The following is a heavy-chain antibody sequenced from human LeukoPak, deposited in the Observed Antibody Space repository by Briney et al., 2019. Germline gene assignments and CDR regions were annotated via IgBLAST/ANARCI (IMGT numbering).Heavy chain of an antibody. V-gene: IGHV4-4*07. J-gene: IGHJ4*02. CDR2: IYTNGNI. CDR1: GGTICSNN. Sequence: ETLSFTCTVTGGTICSNNCSWIRQPAAKGLEWIGRIYTNGNINYNPSLKSRVTMSVDTSNNQFSLKPTSVTAADTAVYTTATSRSGLDYWGQGALVTVSS. CDR3: ATSRSGLDY. D-gene: IGHD2-15*01.